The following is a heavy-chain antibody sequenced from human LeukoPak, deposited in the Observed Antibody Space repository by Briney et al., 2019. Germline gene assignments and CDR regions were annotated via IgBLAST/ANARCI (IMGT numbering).Heavy chain of an antibody. V-gene: IGHV3-30*02. CDR3: TKSGDPNWYFDL. D-gene: IGHD1-26*01. CDR1: GFFFNLSA. Sequence: GGSLRLSCAASGFFFNLSAMHWVRQAPGKGLEWVTFTRYDGSEKHYADSVKGRLTISRDNSKNTLFLQMNSLRPEDTAMYYCTKSGDPNWYFDLWGRGTLVTVSS. J-gene: IGHJ2*01. CDR2: TRYDGSEK.